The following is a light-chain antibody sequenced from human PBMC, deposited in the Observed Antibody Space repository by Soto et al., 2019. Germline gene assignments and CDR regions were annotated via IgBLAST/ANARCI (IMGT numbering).Light chain of an antibody. CDR1: QSINTW. CDR2: KAS. J-gene: IGKJ2*02. Sequence: DIQMTQSPSTLSASVGDRVTITCRASQSINTWLAWYQHKPGKAPKLLIYKASSLEGGVPSRFSGSGSGTEFTLTISSLQPDDFATYYFQQYNTYSRTFGQGTKVETK. V-gene: IGKV1-5*03. CDR3: QQYNTYSRT.